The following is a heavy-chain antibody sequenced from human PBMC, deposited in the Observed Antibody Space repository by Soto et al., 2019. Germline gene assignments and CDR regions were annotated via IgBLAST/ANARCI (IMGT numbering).Heavy chain of an antibody. V-gene: IGHV4-59*01. D-gene: IGHD3-3*01. J-gene: IGHJ6*03. CDR3: ARDNVDTIFGVGEPYYYMDV. CDR1: GGSISSYY. CDR2: IYYSGST. Sequence: SETLSLTCTVSGGSISSYYWSWIRQPPGKGLEWIGYIYYSGSTNYNPSLKSRVTISVDTSKNQFSLKLSSVTAADTAVYYCARDNVDTIFGVGEPYYYMDVWGKGTTVTVSS.